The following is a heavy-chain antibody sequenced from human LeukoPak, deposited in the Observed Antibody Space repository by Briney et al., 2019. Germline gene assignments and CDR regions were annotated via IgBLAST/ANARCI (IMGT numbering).Heavy chain of an antibody. Sequence: SETLSLTCTVSGGSISSRSYYWGWIRQPPGKGLEWIGSIYYSGSTYYNPSLKSRVTISADTSKDQFSLKLSSVTAADTAVYYCARHSSVLPFDYWGQGTLVTVSS. CDR2: IYYSGST. D-gene: IGHD3-10*01. CDR1: GGSISSRSYY. CDR3: ARHSSVLPFDY. J-gene: IGHJ4*02. V-gene: IGHV4-39*01.